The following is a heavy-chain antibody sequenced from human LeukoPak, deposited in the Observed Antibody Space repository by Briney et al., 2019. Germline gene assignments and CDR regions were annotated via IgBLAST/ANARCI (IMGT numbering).Heavy chain of an antibody. J-gene: IGHJ4*02. Sequence: ASVKVSCKTSGYSFSHYGISWWRQAPGQGLEWVGWISAFNYIIEYAQKFQGRVTMTQDTATSTAYMELRSLTSDDTAVYYCARAGGYCGRISCPYYFDYWGQGSPVAVSS. CDR2: ISAFNYII. D-gene: IGHD2-15*01. CDR1: GYSFSHYG. CDR3: ARAGGYCGRISCPYYFDY. V-gene: IGHV1-18*01.